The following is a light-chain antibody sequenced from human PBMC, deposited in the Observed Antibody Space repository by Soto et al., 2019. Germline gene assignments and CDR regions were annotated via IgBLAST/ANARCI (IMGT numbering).Light chain of an antibody. J-gene: IGKJ1*01. CDR1: HIVSNNY. CDR2: GAS. CDR3: QQYGSSGT. V-gene: IGKV3-20*01. Sequence: EIVLTQSPCTLSLSPWERSTRSFMASHIVSNNYLAWYQQKPGQAPRLLIYGASNRATGIPDRFSGSGSGTDFTLTISRLEPEDFAVYYCQQYGSSGTFGQGTKVDIK.